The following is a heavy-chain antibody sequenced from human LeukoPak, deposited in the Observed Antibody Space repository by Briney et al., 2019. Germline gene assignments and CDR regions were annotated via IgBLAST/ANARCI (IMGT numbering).Heavy chain of an antibody. J-gene: IGHJ6*03. V-gene: IGHV1-8*03. D-gene: IGHD5-12*01. Sequence: ASVKVSCKASGYTFTSYDINWVRQATGQGLEWMGWMNHNSGNTGYAQKFQGRVTITRNTSMSTAYMELSSLRSEDMAVYYCARGPSSWLRPKGGPYYYYYYMDVWGKGTTVTVSS. CDR3: ARGPSSWLRPKGGPYYYYYYMDV. CDR2: MNHNSGNT. CDR1: GYTFTSYD.